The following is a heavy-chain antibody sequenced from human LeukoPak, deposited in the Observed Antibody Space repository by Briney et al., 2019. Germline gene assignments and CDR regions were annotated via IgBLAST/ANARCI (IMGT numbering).Heavy chain of an antibody. CDR2: IYSGGST. V-gene: IGHV3-53*01. CDR1: GFTVSSNC. J-gene: IGHJ5*02. D-gene: IGHD6-19*01. CDR3: ARAGYSSGYTLFDP. Sequence: GGSLRLSCAASGFTVSSNCMSWVRQAPGKGLEWVSVIYSGGSTYYADSVKGRFTISRDNSKNTLYLQMNSLRAEDTAVYYCARAGYSSGYTLFDPWGQGTLVTVSS.